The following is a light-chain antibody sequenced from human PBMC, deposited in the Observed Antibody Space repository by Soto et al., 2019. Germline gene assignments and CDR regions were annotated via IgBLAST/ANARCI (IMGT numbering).Light chain of an antibody. Sequence: SYELTQPPSVSGAPGKTASISCGGNNLGSKGVHWYQQKPGQAPVLVIYSDTDLPPVIPERVSGSTSANLATVTMGRVEPAGEADYSCQWRHWSSVHLVLGGG. V-gene: IGLV3-21*01. CDR1: NLGSKG. CDR2: SDT. J-gene: IGLJ2*01. CDR3: QWRHWSSVHLV.